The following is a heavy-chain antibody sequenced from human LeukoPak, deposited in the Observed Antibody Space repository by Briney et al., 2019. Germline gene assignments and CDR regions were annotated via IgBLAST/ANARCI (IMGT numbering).Heavy chain of an antibody. CDR2: ISSNGGST. J-gene: IGHJ4*02. CDR3: ARGGYSYGSAAFDY. Sequence: GGSLRLSCAASGFTFSSYAMHWVRQAPGKGLEYVSAISSNGGSTYYANSVKGRFTISRDNSKNTLYLQMGSLRAEDMAVYYCARGGYSYGSAAFDYWGQGTLVTVSS. D-gene: IGHD5-18*01. V-gene: IGHV3-64*01. CDR1: GFTFSSYA.